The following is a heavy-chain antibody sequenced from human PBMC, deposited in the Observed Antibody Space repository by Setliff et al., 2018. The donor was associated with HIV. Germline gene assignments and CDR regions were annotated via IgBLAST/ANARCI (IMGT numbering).Heavy chain of an antibody. D-gene: IGHD3-3*01. V-gene: IGHV1-24*01. CDR3: AFRSGFHVGLDA. J-gene: IGHJ5*02. Sequence: AASVKVSCKLSGYTLTELSRHWVRQAPGKGLEWMGGFDPEDGETIYAQKFQGRVTMTEDTSTDTAYMELSSLRSEDTAVYYCAFRSGFHVGLDAWGQETLVTVSS. CDR2: FDPEDGET. CDR1: GYTLTELS.